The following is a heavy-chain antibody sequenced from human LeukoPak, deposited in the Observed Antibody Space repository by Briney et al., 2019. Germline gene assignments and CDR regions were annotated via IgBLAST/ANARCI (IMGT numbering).Heavy chain of an antibody. CDR3: AKGIVIVSATGVDY. V-gene: IGHV3-30*02. D-gene: IGHD2/OR15-2a*01. Sequence: PGGSLRLSCAASGFTFSISGMHWVRQAPGKGLEWVAFIRYDGSNKYYGDSVKGRFTISRDNSKNTLYLQMNSLRAEDTAVYYCAKGIVIVSATGVDYWGQGTLVTVSS. J-gene: IGHJ4*02. CDR1: GFTFSISG. CDR2: IRYDGSNK.